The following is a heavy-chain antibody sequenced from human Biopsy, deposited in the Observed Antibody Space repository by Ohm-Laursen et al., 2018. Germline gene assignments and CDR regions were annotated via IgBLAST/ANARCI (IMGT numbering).Heavy chain of an antibody. Sequence: ASVNASCKVSGYTLTELSMHWGRQAPGRGLEWMGGFAPENGKTIYAQKFQGRVTMTEDTSTDTAYMELSSLRSEDTAVYYYAADINVWNVNYWGQGTQVTVSS. CDR3: AADINVWNVNY. V-gene: IGHV1-24*01. D-gene: IGHD1-1*01. CDR1: GYTLTELS. J-gene: IGHJ4*02. CDR2: FAPENGKT.